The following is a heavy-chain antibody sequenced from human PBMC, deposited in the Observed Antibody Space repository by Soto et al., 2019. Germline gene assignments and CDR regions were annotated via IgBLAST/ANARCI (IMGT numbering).Heavy chain of an antibody. J-gene: IGHJ4*02. D-gene: IGHD6-13*01. CDR3: ARGRQAAGTFDY. V-gene: IGHV1-2*02. Sequence: ASVKVSCKASGYTFTGYYMHWVRQAPGQGLEWMGWINPNSGGTNYAQKFQGRVTMTRDMSISTAYMELSRLRSDDTAVYYCARGRQAAGTFDYWGQGTLVTVSS. CDR1: GYTFTGYY. CDR2: INPNSGGT.